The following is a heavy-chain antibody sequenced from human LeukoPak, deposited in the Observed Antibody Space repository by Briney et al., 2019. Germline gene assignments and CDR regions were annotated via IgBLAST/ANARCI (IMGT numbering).Heavy chain of an antibody. CDR3: ARDQGYGSGSYIDYYYGMDV. J-gene: IGHJ6*02. V-gene: IGHV1-69*04. Sequence: SVKVSCKASGGTFSSYAISWVRQAPGQGLEWMGRIIPILGIANYAQKFQGRVTITADKSTSTAYMELSSLRSEDTAVYYCARDQGYGSGSYIDYYYGMDVWGQGTTVTVSS. CDR1: GGTFSSYA. CDR2: IIPILGIA. D-gene: IGHD3-10*01.